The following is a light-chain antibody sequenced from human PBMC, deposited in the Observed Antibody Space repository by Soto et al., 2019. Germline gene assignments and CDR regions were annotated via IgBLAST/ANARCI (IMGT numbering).Light chain of an antibody. V-gene: IGKV3-15*01. CDR2: GAS. CDR1: QTVSRN. Sequence: EVVLTQSPGTRSLSPGERATVSCRASQTVSRNYLAWYQQKPGQAPRLLIYGASTRATGIPARFSGSGSGTEFTLTISSLYSEDFAVYYCQQYNNWPPWTFGQGTKVDIK. J-gene: IGKJ1*01. CDR3: QQYNNWPPWT.